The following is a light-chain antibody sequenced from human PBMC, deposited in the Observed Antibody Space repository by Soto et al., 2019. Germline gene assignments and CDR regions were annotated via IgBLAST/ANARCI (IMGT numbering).Light chain of an antibody. CDR1: SSDVGGYNY. CDR3: CSYAGTYTFFV. J-gene: IGLJ1*01. V-gene: IGLV2-11*01. Sequence: QSALTQPRSVSGSPGQSVTISCSGSSSDVGGYNYVSWYQQQPGKAPKLLIYDVTIRTSGVSDRFSGSKSGNTASLTISDLQAEDDGDYYCCSYAGTYTFFVFGTGTNSPS. CDR2: DVT.